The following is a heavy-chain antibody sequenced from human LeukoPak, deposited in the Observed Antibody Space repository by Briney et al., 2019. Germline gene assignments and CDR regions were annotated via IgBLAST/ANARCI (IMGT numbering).Heavy chain of an antibody. CDR1: GGSISSGGYY. J-gene: IGHJ5*02. CDR3: ARGEYYYGSGSPPNWFDP. Sequence: SETLSLTCTVSGGSISSGGYYWRWIRQPPGKGLEWIGYIYYTGSTDYNPSLKSRVTISADTFKNQFYLKVNSVTAADTAVYYCARGEYYYGSGSPPNWFDPWGQGTLVTVSS. D-gene: IGHD3-10*01. CDR2: IYYTGST. V-gene: IGHV4-30-4*01.